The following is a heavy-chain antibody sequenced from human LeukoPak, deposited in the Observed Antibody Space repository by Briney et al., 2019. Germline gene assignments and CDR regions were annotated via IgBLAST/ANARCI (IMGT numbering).Heavy chain of an antibody. V-gene: IGHV4-59*01. CDR3: AREGRFLEGYYGMDV. CDR1: GGSISSYY. D-gene: IGHD3-3*01. Sequence: KPSETLSLTCTVSGGSISSYYWSWIRQTPGKGLEWIGDIYYSGSTNYNPSLKSRVTISVDTSKNQFSLKLSSVTAADTAVYYCAREGRFLEGYYGMDVWGQGTTVTVSS. J-gene: IGHJ6*02. CDR2: IYYSGST.